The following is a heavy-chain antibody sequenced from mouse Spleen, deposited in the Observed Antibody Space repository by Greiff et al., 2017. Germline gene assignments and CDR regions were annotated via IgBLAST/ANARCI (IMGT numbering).Heavy chain of an antibody. J-gene: IGHJ2*01. CDR3: ARGYWERGFDY. CDR1: GYTFTSYW. D-gene: IGHD4-1*01. CDR2: IHPNSGST. V-gene: IGHV1-64*01. Sequence: VKLVESGAELVKPGASVKLSCKASGYTFTSYWMHWVKQRPGQGLEWIGMIHPNSGSTNYNEKFKSKATLTVDKSSSTAYMQLSSLTSEDSAVYYCARGYWERGFDYWGQGTTLTVSS.